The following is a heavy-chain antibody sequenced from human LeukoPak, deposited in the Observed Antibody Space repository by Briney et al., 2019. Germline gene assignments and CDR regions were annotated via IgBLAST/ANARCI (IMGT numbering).Heavy chain of an antibody. V-gene: IGHV4-4*07. CDR1: GGAITSYH. J-gene: IGHJ4*02. D-gene: IGHD3-16*01. CDR2: FHTSGST. Sequence: SETLSLTCTVSGGAITSYHWSWIRQPAGKGLEWIGRFHTSGSTNYNPSLKSRVTMSVDTSKNQFSLKLSSVTAADTAVYYCARVGDYALKDWGQGTLVTVSS. CDR3: ARVGDYALKD.